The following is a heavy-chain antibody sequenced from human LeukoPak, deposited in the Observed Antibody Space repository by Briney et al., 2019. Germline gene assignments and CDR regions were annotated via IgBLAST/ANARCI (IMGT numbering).Heavy chain of an antibody. CDR1: GGSISRGDNY. J-gene: IGHJ4*02. D-gene: IGHD5-18*01. CDR3: AREIYNYGVYFFDY. CDR2: ISYSGST. Sequence: SETLSLTCTVSGGSISRGDNYWSWVRQPPGKGLEWIGHISYSGSTSYNPYLKSRVTISLDTSKNHFSLKLSSVTAADTAVYYCAREIYNYGVYFFDYWGQGTLVTVSS. V-gene: IGHV4-30-4*08.